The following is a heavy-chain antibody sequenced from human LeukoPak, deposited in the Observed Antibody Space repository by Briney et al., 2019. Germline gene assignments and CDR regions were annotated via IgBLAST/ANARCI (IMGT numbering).Heavy chain of an antibody. D-gene: IGHD3-22*01. CDR3: ARVLHDYYDSSGYYRGYNWFDP. J-gene: IGHJ5*02. CDR2: MYTSGST. V-gene: IGHV4-4*07. CDR1: GGSISSYY. Sequence: SETLSLTCTVSGGSISSYYWSWIRQPPGKGLEWIGRMYTSGSTNYNPSLKSRVTISVDTSKNQFSLKLSSVTAADTAVYYCARVLHDYYDSSGYYRGYNWFDPWGQGTLVTVSS.